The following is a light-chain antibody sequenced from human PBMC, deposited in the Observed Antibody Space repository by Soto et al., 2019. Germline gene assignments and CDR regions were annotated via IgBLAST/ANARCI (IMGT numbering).Light chain of an antibody. V-gene: IGKV3-20*01. J-gene: IGKJ4*01. CDR2: GAS. CDR1: QRVSSSN. Sequence: EVVLTQSPGTLSLSPGEGATLSCRASQRVSSSNLAWYQQKAGQAPRLLIFGASSRASGIPDRFSGSGSGTDFTLTISRLEPEDFAMYYCQQYGSSPLTFGGGTKVEIK. CDR3: QQYGSSPLT.